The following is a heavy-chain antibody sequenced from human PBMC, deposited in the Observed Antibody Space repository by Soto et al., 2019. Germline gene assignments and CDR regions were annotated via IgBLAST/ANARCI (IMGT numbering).Heavy chain of an antibody. D-gene: IGHD4-17*01. CDR3: ARGSPVGHDYADSEYYYGMDV. Sequence: SVKVSCKASGGTFSSYAISWVRQAPGQGLEWMGGIIPIFGTANYAQKFQGRVTITADESTSTAYMELSSLRSEDTAVYYCARGSPVGHDYADSEYYYGMDVWGQGTTVTVSS. V-gene: IGHV1-69*13. CDR1: GGTFSSYA. J-gene: IGHJ6*02. CDR2: IIPIFGTA.